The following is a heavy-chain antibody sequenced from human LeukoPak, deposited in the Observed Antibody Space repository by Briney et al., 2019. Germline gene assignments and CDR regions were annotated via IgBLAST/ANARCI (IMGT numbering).Heavy chain of an antibody. Sequence: GASVKVSCKASGDTFTSDYMHWVRQAPGEGLEWMGIINPSGGSTSYAQKFQGRVTMTRDTSTSTVYMELSSLTSEDTAVYYCARAPNSDYYDSSPMGYWGQGTLVTVSS. CDR2: INPSGGST. CDR1: GDTFTSDY. J-gene: IGHJ4*02. V-gene: IGHV1-46*01. CDR3: ARAPNSDYYDSSPMGY. D-gene: IGHD3-22*01.